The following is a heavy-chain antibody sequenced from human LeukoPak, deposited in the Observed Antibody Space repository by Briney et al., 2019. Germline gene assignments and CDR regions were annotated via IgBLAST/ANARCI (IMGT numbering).Heavy chain of an antibody. J-gene: IGHJ4*02. CDR2: ISGSGGST. CDR1: GFTFSSYA. CDR3: AKGSLHYYDTSGYYS. D-gene: IGHD3-22*01. Sequence: GGSLRLSCAASGFTFSSYAMSWVRQAPGKGLEWVSAISGSGGSTYYADSVKGRFTISRDNSKNTLYLQMSSLRVEDTAVYYCAKGSLHYYDTSGYYSWGQGTLVTVSS. V-gene: IGHV3-23*01.